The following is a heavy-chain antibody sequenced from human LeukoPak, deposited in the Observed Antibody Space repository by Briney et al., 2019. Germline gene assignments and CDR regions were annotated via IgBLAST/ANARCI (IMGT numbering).Heavy chain of an antibody. CDR2: IYCVVST. CDR3: ARGPGGPTGESFDY. J-gene: IGHJ4*02. CDR1: GGSLDTYY. Sequence: SETLSLTCTVSGGSLDTYYWTWIRQPAGKVLEWIGRIYCVVSTNYNRSLEIRFTMSVDTSKNQFSLQLTSVTAAATAMYYCARGPGGPTGESFDYWGQGTLVAVSS. D-gene: IGHD4-17*01. V-gene: IGHV4-4*07.